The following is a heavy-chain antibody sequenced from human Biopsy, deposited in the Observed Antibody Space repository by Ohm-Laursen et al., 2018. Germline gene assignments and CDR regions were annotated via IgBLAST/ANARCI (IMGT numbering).Heavy chain of an antibody. CDR1: GYTFTDYY. J-gene: IGHJ5*02. V-gene: IGHV1-2*02. CDR3: ARERDP. CDR2: IDTINGGA. Sequence: SVKVSCKASGYTFTDYYLHWVRQAPGHGLEWMGWIDTINGGARYAQKFQGRVTMTRDTSISTAYMELSRLTSDDTAVYYCARERDPWGQGALVTVSS.